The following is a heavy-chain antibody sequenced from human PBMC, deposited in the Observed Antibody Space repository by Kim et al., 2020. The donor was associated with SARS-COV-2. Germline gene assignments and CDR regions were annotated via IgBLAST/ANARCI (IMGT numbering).Heavy chain of an antibody. CDR3: ARDNVLPFLEWLGHSWPFDS. CDR2: IYYSGST. V-gene: IGHV4-59*01. J-gene: IGHJ4*02. D-gene: IGHD3-3*01. Sequence: SETLSLTCTVSGGSISSYCWSWIRQPPGKGLEWIGYIYYSGSTNYNPSLKSRVTISVDTSKNQFSLKLTSVTAADTAVYYCARDNVLPFLEWLGHSWPFDSWGQGTLVTVSS. CDR1: GGSISSYC.